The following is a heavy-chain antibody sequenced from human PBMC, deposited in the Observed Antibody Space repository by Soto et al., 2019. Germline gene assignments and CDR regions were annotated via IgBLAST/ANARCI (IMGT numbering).Heavy chain of an antibody. Sequence: PGGSLRLSCAATGFTFSTYDMTWVRHAPGKGLEWVSGLNGSGGSTSSADSVKGRFAISRDNSKNTLYLQMNSLRDGDTAVYYCARGFSAGKGSPPDYRGQGTLVTVSS. V-gene: IGHV3-23*01. D-gene: IGHD3-10*01. CDR1: GFTFSTYD. J-gene: IGHJ4*02. CDR3: ARGFSAGKGSPPDY. CDR2: LNGSGGST.